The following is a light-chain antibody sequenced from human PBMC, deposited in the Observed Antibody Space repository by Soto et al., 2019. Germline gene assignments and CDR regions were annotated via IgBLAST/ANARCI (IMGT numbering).Light chain of an antibody. J-gene: IGLJ3*02. V-gene: IGLV2-11*01. CDR1: SSDVGGYNY. CDR2: DVN. Sequence: QSALTQPRSVSGSPGQSVTISCTGTSSDVGGYNYVSWYQQYPGKAPKLMIYDVNKRPSGVPDRFSGSKSGNTASLTISVLQAEDEADYYCCSYAGSYTFWVFGGGTTLTVL. CDR3: CSYAGSYTFWV.